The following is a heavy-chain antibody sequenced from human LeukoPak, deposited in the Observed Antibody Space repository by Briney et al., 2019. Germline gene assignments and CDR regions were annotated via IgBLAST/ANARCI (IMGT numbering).Heavy chain of an antibody. Sequence: KSGGSLRLSCAASGFTFSSYNMNWVRQAPGKGLEWVSSISSGRSYIYYADSVKGRFAISRDNAKNSLYLQMNSLRAEDTAVYYCAKVGDYGDYALDYWGQGTLVTVSS. D-gene: IGHD4-17*01. CDR3: AKVGDYGDYALDY. CDR1: GFTFSSYN. CDR2: ISSGRSYI. J-gene: IGHJ4*02. V-gene: IGHV3-21*01.